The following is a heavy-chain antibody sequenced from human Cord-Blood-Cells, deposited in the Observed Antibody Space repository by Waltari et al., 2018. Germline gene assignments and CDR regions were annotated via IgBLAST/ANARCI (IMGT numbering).Heavy chain of an antibody. D-gene: IGHD2-2*01. Sequence: EVQLVQSGAEVKKPGESLKISCKGSGYSFTSYWIGWVRQIPGKGLAWMGIIYPWDSKTRCSPSFQGRVTVSADKSISTAYLQWSSLKASDTAMYYCARGDCSSTSCYAFDIWGQGTMVTVSS. CDR3: ARGDCSSTSCYAFDI. J-gene: IGHJ3*02. CDR2: IYPWDSKT. CDR1: GYSFTSYW. V-gene: IGHV5-51*03.